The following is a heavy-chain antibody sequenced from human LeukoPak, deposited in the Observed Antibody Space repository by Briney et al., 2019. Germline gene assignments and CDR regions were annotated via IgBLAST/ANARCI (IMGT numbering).Heavy chain of an antibody. Sequence: GSLKLSCAASGFRFSDSDMHWARQASGKGLEWVGRIRNKDKSYATAYSASVKGRFSISRDDSKNTAYLQMNNMEAEDTAVYFCTSRDGSLGYWGQGTLVTVSS. J-gene: IGHJ4*02. CDR2: IRNKDKSYAT. D-gene: IGHD5-24*01. V-gene: IGHV3-73*01. CDR3: TSRDGSLGY. CDR1: GFRFSDSD.